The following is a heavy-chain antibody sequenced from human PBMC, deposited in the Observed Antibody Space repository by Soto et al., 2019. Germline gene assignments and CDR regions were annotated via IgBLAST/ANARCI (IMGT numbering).Heavy chain of an antibody. CDR2: MNPNSGNT. CDR1: GYTFTSYD. V-gene: IGHV1-8*01. D-gene: IGHD3-10*01. J-gene: IGHJ5*02. CDR3: ARGRLLWFGERGGLIDP. Sequence: ASVKVSCKASGYTFTSYDINWVRQATGQGLEWMGWMNPNSGNTGYAQKFQGRVTMTRNTSISTAYMELSSLRSEDTAVYYCARGRLLWFGERGGLIDPWGQGTPVTVSS.